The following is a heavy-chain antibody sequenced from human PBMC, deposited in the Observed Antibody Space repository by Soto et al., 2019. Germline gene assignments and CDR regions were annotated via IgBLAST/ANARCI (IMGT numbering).Heavy chain of an antibody. CDR3: VNSYDILTGYPFGNYYFDY. CDR1: GFTFSSYA. Sequence: GGSLRLSCSASGFTFSSYALHWVRQAPGKGLEYVSAISSNGGSTYYADSVKGRFTISRDNSKNTLYLQMSSLRAEDTAVYYCVNSYDILTGYPFGNYYFDYWGQGTPVTVSS. J-gene: IGHJ4*02. CDR2: ISSNGGST. D-gene: IGHD3-9*01. V-gene: IGHV3-64D*08.